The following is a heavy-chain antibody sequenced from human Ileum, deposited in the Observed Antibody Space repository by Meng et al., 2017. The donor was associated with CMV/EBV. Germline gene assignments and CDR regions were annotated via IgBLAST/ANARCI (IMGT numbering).Heavy chain of an antibody. Sequence: GGSLRLSCAASGFAFNAHSVHWVRQFPGQGLEWVAFIRFDGSNENYADSVKGRFTISRDNSRNTLYLQMNSLRAEDTAVYYCARYRREGYCSSTSCYTPYYFDYWGQGTLVTVSS. CDR3: ARYRREGYCSSTSCYTPYYFDY. J-gene: IGHJ4*02. D-gene: IGHD2-2*02. V-gene: IGHV3-30*02. CDR1: GFAFNAHS. CDR2: IRFDGSNE.